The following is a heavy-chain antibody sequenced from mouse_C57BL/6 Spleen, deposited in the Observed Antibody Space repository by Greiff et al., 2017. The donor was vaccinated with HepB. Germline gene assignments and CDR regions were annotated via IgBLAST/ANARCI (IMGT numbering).Heavy chain of an antibody. CDR1: GFTFSSYT. CDR3: ARHQIITTVVAPGFAY. D-gene: IGHD1-1*01. CDR2: ISGGGGNT. Sequence: EVQLVESGGGLVKPGGSLKLSCAASGFTFSSYTMSWVRQTPEKRLEWVATISGGGGNTYYPDSVKGRFTISRDNAKNTLYLQMSSLRSEDTALYYCARHQIITTVVAPGFAYWGQGTLVTVSA. J-gene: IGHJ3*01. V-gene: IGHV5-9*01.